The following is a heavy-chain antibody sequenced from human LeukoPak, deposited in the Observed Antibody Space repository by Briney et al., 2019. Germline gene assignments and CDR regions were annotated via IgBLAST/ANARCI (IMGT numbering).Heavy chain of an antibody. CDR3: ARLSNWYGVY. CDR1: GGSISSSPYY. J-gene: IGHJ4*02. V-gene: IGHV4-39*01. D-gene: IGHD6-13*01. CDR2: IYYSGSN. Sequence: SETLSLTCTVCGGSISSSPYYWGWLRQPPGKGLEWIGSIYYSGSNYYNPSLKSRVTISVDTSKNQFSLKLSSVTAADTAVYYCARLSNWYGVYWGQGTLVTVSS.